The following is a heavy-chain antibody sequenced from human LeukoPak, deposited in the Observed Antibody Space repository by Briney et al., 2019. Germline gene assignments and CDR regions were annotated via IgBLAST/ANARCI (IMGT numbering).Heavy chain of an antibody. J-gene: IGHJ3*02. CDR2: IYTSGST. D-gene: IGHD3-22*01. V-gene: IGHV4-4*07. CDR1: GGSISSYH. Sequence: SETLSLTCTVSGGSISSYHWSWIRQPAGKGLEWIGRIYTSGSTNYNPSLKSRVTMSVDTSKNQFSLKLSSVTAADTAVYYCARPTMYYDSSGYAFDIWGQGTMVTVSS. CDR3: ARPTMYYDSSGYAFDI.